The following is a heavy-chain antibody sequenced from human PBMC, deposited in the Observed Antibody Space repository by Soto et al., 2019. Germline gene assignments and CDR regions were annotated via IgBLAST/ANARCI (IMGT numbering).Heavy chain of an antibody. CDR3: AREYSGSYYFDY. CDR2: IIPILGIA. Sequence: QVQLVQSGAEVKKPGSSVKVSCKASGGTFSSYTISWVRQAPGQGLEWMGRIIPILGIANYAQKFQGRVTITADKSTCTAYMELSSLRSEDTAVYYCAREYSGSYYFDYWGQGTLVTVSS. D-gene: IGHD1-26*01. J-gene: IGHJ4*02. CDR1: GGTFSSYT. V-gene: IGHV1-69*02.